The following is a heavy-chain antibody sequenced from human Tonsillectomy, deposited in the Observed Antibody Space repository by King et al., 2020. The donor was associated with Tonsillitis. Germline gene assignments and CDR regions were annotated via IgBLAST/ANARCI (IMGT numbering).Heavy chain of an antibody. CDR3: AKDRGIAAAGGFDY. V-gene: IGHV3-9*01. J-gene: IGHJ4*02. CDR1: GFTFDDYD. CDR2: ISWNCGSI. D-gene: IGHD6-13*01. Sequence: VQLVESGGGLVQPGRSLRLSCAASGFTFDDYDMHWVRQAPGKGLEWVSGISWNCGSIGYADSVKGRFTISRDNAKNSLYLPMNSKRAEDPALYYCAKDRGIAAAGGFDYWGQGTLVTVSS.